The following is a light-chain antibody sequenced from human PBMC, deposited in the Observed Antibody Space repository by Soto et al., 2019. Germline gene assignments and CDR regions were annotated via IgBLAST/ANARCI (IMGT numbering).Light chain of an antibody. Sequence: QSALTQPASVSGSPGQSITISCTGTISDIGTYNYVSWSQQHPGKAPKLMIYEVNNRPSGVSNRFSGSKSGNTASLTISGLQAEDEADYYCSSYTSSSTYVFGTGTKVTVL. CDR3: SSYTSSSTYV. CDR2: EVN. CDR1: ISDIGTYNY. V-gene: IGLV2-14*01. J-gene: IGLJ1*01.